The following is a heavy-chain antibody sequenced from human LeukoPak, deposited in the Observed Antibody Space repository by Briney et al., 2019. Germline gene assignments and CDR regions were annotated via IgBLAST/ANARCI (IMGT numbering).Heavy chain of an antibody. Sequence: SETLSLTCTVSGGSISSYYWSWIRQPPGKGLEWIGYIYYSGSTNYNPSLKSRVTISVDTSKNQFSLKLSSVTAADTAVYYCARQSWYSSSWYGGWFDPWGQGTLVTVSS. D-gene: IGHD6-13*01. J-gene: IGHJ5*02. CDR2: IYYSGST. V-gene: IGHV4-59*08. CDR3: ARQSWYSSSWYGGWFDP. CDR1: GGSISSYY.